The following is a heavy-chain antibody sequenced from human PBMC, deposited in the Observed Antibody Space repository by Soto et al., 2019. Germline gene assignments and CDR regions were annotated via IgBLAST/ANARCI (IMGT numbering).Heavy chain of an antibody. D-gene: IGHD3-3*01. V-gene: IGHV4-59*01. Sequence: GKGLEWIGRIYSSGSTNYNPSLKSRVTISVDTSKNQFSLKLSSVTAADTAVYYCARRSISSSPVHYYYQHGLDVWGQGPIVT. J-gene: IGHJ6*01. CDR2: IYSSGST. CDR3: ARRSISSSPVHYYYQHGLDV.